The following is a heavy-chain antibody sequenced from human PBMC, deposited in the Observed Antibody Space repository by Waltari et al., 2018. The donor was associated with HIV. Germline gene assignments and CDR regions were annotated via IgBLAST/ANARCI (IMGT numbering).Heavy chain of an antibody. J-gene: IGHJ4*02. D-gene: IGHD1-26*01. V-gene: IGHV1-69-2*01. CDR1: GYTFTDYY. Sequence: EVQLVQSGAEVKKPGATVKISCKVSGYTFTDYYMHWVQQAPGKGLEWMGLVDPEDGETIYAEKFQGRVTITADTSTDTAYMELSSLRSEDTAVYYCATFSPSGSYTSAEVDYFDYWGQGTLVTVSS. CDR2: VDPEDGET. CDR3: ATFSPSGSYTSAEVDYFDY.